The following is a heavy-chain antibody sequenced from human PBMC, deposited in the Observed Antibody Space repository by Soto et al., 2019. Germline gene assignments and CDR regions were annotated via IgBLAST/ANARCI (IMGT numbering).Heavy chain of an antibody. CDR1: KFAFRTYS. V-gene: IGHV3-30*03. Sequence: QVQLVESGGGVVQLGRSLRLSYGASKFAFRTYSMHWVRQAPGKGLEWVAVITYDGKQEHYADSVKGRFTISRDNSAKTLYLQMSSLRPEDTAVYYCAREDREGSYYFLDVWGKGTTVTVSS. CDR2: ITYDGKQE. CDR3: AREDREGSYYFLDV. D-gene: IGHD3-10*01. J-gene: IGHJ6*03.